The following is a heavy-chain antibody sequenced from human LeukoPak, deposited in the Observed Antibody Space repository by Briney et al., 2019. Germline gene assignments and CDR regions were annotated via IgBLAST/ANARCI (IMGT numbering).Heavy chain of an antibody. CDR1: GGSISSYY. Sequence: SETLSLTCTVSGGSISSYYWSWIRQPPGKGLEWIGYIYYSGSTNYNPSLKSRVTISVDTSKNQFSLKLSSVTAADTAVYYCARSGSFYYFDYCGQGTLVTVSS. CDR2: IYYSGST. V-gene: IGHV4-59*01. J-gene: IGHJ4*02. CDR3: ARSGSFYYFDY. D-gene: IGHD1-26*01.